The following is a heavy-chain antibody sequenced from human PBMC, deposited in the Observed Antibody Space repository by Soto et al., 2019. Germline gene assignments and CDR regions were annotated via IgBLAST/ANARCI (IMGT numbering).Heavy chain of an antibody. CDR1: GGSFSGYY. D-gene: IGHD6-13*01. V-gene: IGHV4-34*01. J-gene: IGHJ4*02. CDR3: ASSGYSSSWYRRFFDY. Sequence: PSETLSLTCAVYGGSFSGYYWSWIRQPPGKGLEWIGEINHSGSTNYNPSLKSRVTISVDTSKNQFSLKLSSVTAADTAVYYCASSGYSSSWYRRFFDYWGQGTLVTVSS. CDR2: INHSGST.